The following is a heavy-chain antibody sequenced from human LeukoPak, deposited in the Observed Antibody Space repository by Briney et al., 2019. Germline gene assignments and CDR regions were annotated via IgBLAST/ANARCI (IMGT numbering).Heavy chain of an antibody. D-gene: IGHD6-13*01. CDR2: IYHSGST. V-gene: IGHV4-38-2*02. J-gene: IGHJ4*02. CDR1: GYSISSGYY. CDR3: ARSPIAAAGKIDY. Sequence: SETLSLTCTVSGYSISSGYYWGWIRQPPGKGLEWIGSIYHSGSTYYNPSLKSRVTISVDTSKNQFSLKLSSVTAADTAVYYCARSPIAAAGKIDYWGQGTLVTVSS.